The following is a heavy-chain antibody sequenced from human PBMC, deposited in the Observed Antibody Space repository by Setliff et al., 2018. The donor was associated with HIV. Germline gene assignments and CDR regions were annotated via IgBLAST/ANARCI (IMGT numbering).Heavy chain of an antibody. CDR3: TRDGSGWSQD. CDR1: GLTFTNYV. CDR2: IVIV. J-gene: IGHJ4*02. Sequence: GGSLRLSCADSGLTFTNYVLSWVRQAPGKGLEWVSFIVIVAASVKGRFTVSRDNSMHTLYLHMNSLRAEDTAVYYCTRDGSGWSQDWGQGTLVTVSS. V-gene: IGHV3-23*05. D-gene: IGHD6-19*01.